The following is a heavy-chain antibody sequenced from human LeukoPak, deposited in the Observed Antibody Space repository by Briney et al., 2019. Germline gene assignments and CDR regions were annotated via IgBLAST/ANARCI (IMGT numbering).Heavy chain of an antibody. CDR2: VYYTGST. V-gene: IGHV4-39*01. D-gene: IGHD3-10*01. CDR3: ARHSGSGSLSRPFDP. Sequence: SETLSLTCSVSGPSVTSGGFYWGWLRQPPGKGLQWLATVYYTGSTYYNPSLRIRVTISIDPSKNQFSLSLRSLIAADAAVYYCARHSGSGSLSRPFDPWGQGTLVTVSS. J-gene: IGHJ5*02. CDR1: GPSVTSGGFY.